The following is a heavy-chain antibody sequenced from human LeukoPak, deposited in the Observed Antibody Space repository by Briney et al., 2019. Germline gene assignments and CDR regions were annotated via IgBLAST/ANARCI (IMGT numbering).Heavy chain of an antibody. CDR3: ATFTLSPRLWFGELPSELDY. CDR1: GYTLTELS. Sequence: ASVNVSCKVSGYTLTELSMHWVRQAPGKGLEWRGGFYPEDGETIYAQKFQGRVTMTEDTSTDTAYMELSSLRSEDTAVYYCATFTLSPRLWFGELPSELDYWGQGTLVTVSS. D-gene: IGHD3-10*01. J-gene: IGHJ4*02. CDR2: FYPEDGET. V-gene: IGHV1-24*01.